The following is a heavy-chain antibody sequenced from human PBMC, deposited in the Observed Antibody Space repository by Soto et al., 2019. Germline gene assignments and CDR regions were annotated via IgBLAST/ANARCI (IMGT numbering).Heavy chain of an antibody. V-gene: IGHV3-74*01. CDR1: GFTFSSYY. J-gene: IGHJ2*01. CDR3: ARVGSCSSTSCFSYFDL. CDR2: ISGDESST. D-gene: IGHD2-2*01. Sequence: EVQLVESGGGLVQPGGSLRLSCAASGFTFSSYYMHWVRQVPGKGRVWVSRISGDESSTSYADSVKGRFTISRDNAKNTLYLHMNSLRAEDTAVYFCARVGSCSSTSCFSYFDLWGRGTLVIVSS.